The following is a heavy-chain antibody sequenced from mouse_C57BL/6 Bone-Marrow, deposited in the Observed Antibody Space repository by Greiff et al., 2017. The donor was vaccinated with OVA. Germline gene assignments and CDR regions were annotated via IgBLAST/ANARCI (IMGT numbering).Heavy chain of an antibody. CDR1: GYTFTDYY. V-gene: IGHV1-19*01. CDR3: ARLSLYAMDY. CDR2: INPYNGGT. J-gene: IGHJ4*01. D-gene: IGHD6-2*01. Sequence: EVKVVESGPVLVKPGASVKMSCKASGYTFTDYYMNWVKQSHGKSLEWIGVINPYNGGTSYNQKFKGKATLTVDKSSSTAYMELNSLTSEDSAVYYCARLSLYAMDYWGQGTSVTVSS.